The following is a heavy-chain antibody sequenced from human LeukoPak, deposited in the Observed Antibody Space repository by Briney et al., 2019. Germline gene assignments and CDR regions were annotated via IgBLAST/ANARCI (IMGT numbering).Heavy chain of an antibody. D-gene: IGHD2-15*01. V-gene: IGHV1-46*01. CDR3: AAYCSGARCYSGLQY. J-gene: IGHJ4*02. Sequence: GASVKVSCKASGYTFTSYYMHWVRQAPGQGLEWMGIINPSGDSTSYAQKFQGRVTMTRDTSTSTVYMDLSSLRSEDTALYYCAAYCSGARCYSGLQYWGQGTLVTVSP. CDR1: GYTFTSYY. CDR2: INPSGDST.